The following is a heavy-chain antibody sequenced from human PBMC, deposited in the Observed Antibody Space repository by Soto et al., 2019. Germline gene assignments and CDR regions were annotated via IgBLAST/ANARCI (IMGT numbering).Heavy chain of an antibody. Sequence: SETLSLTCAVSGGSISSSNWWSWVRQPPGKGLEWIGEIYHSGSTNYNPSLKSRVTISVDKSKNQFSLKLSSVTAADTAVYYCASSPSGWYVGGYYYYYGMDVWGQGTKVTVSS. D-gene: IGHD6-19*01. CDR2: IYHSGST. CDR1: GGSISSSNW. CDR3: ASSPSGWYVGGYYYYYGMDV. V-gene: IGHV4-4*02. J-gene: IGHJ6*02.